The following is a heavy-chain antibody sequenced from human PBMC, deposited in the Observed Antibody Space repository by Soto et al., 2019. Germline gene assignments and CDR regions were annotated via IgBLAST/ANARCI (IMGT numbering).Heavy chain of an antibody. CDR1: GYSFTSYW. D-gene: IGHD2-2*01. J-gene: IGHJ6*02. V-gene: IGHV5-10-1*01. CDR2: IDPSDSYT. CDR3: ARHSRYQLPNGMDV. Sequence: XXSLKIYWKGSGYSFTSYWIIWVRQMHGKGLEWMGRIDPSDSYTNYSPSFQGHVTISADKSISTAYLQWSSLNASDTAMYYCARHSRYQLPNGMDVWGQGTTVTVSS.